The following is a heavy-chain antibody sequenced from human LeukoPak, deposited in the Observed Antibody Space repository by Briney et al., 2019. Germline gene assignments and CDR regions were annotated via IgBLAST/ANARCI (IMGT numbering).Heavy chain of an antibody. J-gene: IGHJ4*02. D-gene: IGHD2-21*02. Sequence: SGGSLRLSCVASGFTFSGYGMNWVRQAPGKGLEWVAFIWYDGNHQRLAESVKGRFAISRDNSKNIVYLEMNSLRVEDTAVYYCAKDLLMTQLAVTAPFDYWGQGTLVTVSS. CDR2: IWYDGNHQ. V-gene: IGHV3-30*02. CDR3: AKDLLMTQLAVTAPFDY. CDR1: GFTFSGYG.